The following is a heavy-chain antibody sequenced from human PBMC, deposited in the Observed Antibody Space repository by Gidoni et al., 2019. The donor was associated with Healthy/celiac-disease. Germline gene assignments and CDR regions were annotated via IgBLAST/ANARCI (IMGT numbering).Heavy chain of an antibody. J-gene: IGHJ4*02. CDR2: INHSGST. D-gene: IGHD6-19*01. CDR1: GGSFSGYY. CDR3: ARRPGIAVAPVDY. V-gene: IGHV4-34*01. Sequence: QVQLQQWGAGLLKPSETLSLTCAVYGGSFSGYYWSWIRQPPGKGLEWIGEINHSGSTNYNPSLKSRVTISVDTSKNPFSLKLSSVTAADTAVYYCARRPGIAVAPVDYWGQGTLVTVSS.